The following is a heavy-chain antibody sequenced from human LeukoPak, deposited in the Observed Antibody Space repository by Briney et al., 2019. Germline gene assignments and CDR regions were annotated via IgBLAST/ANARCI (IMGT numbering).Heavy chain of an antibody. CDR1: GFTFKDYG. V-gene: IGHV3-30*02. Sequence: GGSLTLSCATSGFTFKDYGMHWVRQAPGEGLEWVTFLDYTGNNQYYADSMKGRLTISRDNSKNTVFLQMNNLRLEDTAIYYCVKDVHYLGSYRESLDPWGQGTLVTVSS. CDR2: LDYTGNNQ. D-gene: IGHD3-10*01. CDR3: VKDVHYLGSYRESLDP. J-gene: IGHJ5*02.